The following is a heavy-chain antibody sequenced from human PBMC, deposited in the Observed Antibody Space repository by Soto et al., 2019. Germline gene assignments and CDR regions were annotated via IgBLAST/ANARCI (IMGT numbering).Heavy chain of an antibody. CDR2: ISSSGDYI. J-gene: IGHJ4*02. CDR3: ARDAYDSSGYLVDY. V-gene: IGHV3-21*01. Sequence: GGSLRLSCAASGFTFSSYSMNWVRQAPGKGLEWVSSISSSGDYIFYADSLKGRFTISRDNAKNSLYLQMNSLRAEDTAVYYCARDAYDSSGYLVDYWGQGTLVTSPQ. CDR1: GFTFSSYS. D-gene: IGHD3-22*01.